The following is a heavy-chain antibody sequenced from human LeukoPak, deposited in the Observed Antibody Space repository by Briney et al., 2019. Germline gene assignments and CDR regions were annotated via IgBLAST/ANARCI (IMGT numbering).Heavy chain of an antibody. CDR3: ARNAYYDLDY. Sequence: SGTLSLTCVVSGDSNNNENWWSWVRQPPGEGLEWIGEIHHTGSTNYNPSLKSRVTISMDTFKNQFSLRLTSVTAADTAVYYCARNAYYDLDYWGQGTLVTVSS. J-gene: IGHJ4*02. CDR1: GDSNNNENW. V-gene: IGHV4-4*02. D-gene: IGHD1-26*01. CDR2: IHHTGST.